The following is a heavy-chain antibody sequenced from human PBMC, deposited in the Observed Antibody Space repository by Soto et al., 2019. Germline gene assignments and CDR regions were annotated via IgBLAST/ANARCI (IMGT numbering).Heavy chain of an antibody. CDR2: INHSGST. D-gene: IGHD6-13*01. V-gene: IGHV4-34*01. Sequence: SETLSLTCAVYGGSFSGYYWSWIRQPPGKGLEWIGEINHSGSTNYNPSLKSRVTISVDTSKNQSSLKLSSVTAADTAVYYCAISSSWYSDRWFDPWGQGTLVTVSS. CDR1: GGSFSGYY. J-gene: IGHJ5*02. CDR3: AISSSWYSDRWFDP.